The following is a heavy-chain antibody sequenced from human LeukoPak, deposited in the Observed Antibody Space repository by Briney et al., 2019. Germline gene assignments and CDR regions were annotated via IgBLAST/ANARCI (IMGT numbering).Heavy chain of an antibody. CDR2: INPNCGGT. J-gene: IGHJ4*02. Sequence: GASVKVSCKASGYTFTGYYMHWVRQAPGQGLEWMGWINPNCGGTNYAQKFQGRVTMTRDTSISTAYMELSRLRSDDTAVYYCAREVNTMVRGVIGGYFDYWGQGTLVTVPS. D-gene: IGHD3-10*01. CDR1: GYTFTGYY. CDR3: AREVNTMVRGVIGGYFDY. V-gene: IGHV1-2*02.